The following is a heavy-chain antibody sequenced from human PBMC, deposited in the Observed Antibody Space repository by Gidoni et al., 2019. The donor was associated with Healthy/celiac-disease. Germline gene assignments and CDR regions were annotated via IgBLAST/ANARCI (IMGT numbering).Heavy chain of an antibody. V-gene: IGHV1-2*02. D-gene: IGHD3-22*01. Sequence: QVQLVQSGAEVKKPGASVKVSCKASGYTFTGYYMHWVRQAPGQGLEWMGWINPNGGGTNYAQKFQGRVTMTRDTSISTAYMELSRLRSDDTAVYYCARDFGSITMTKRPNWFDPWGQGTLVTVSS. J-gene: IGHJ5*02. CDR3: ARDFGSITMTKRPNWFDP. CDR1: GYTFTGYY. CDR2: INPNGGGT.